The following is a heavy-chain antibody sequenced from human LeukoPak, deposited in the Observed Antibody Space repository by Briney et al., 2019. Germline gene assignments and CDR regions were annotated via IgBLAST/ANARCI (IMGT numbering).Heavy chain of an antibody. CDR1: GGSFSGYY. CDR3: ARSPRITGTRGHFDY. D-gene: IGHD1-20*01. V-gene: IGHV4-34*01. CDR2: INHSGST. J-gene: IGHJ4*02. Sequence: SETLSLTCAVYGGSFSGYYWSWIRQPPGKGLEWIGEINHSGSTNYNPSLKSRVTISVDTSKNQFSLKLSSVTAADTAVYYCARSPRITGTRGHFDYWGQGPLVTVSS.